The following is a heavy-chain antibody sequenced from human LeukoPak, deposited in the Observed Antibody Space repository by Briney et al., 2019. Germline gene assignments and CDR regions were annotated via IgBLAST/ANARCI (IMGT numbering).Heavy chain of an antibody. CDR2: ISAYNGNT. Sequence: ASVKVSCKASGYTFTSYGISWVRQAPGQGLEWIGWISAYNGNTNYAQKLQGRVTMTTDTSTSTAYMELRSLRSDDTAVYYCARASLGYCSSTSCYSEAPYYMDVWGKGTTVTVSS. D-gene: IGHD2-2*02. CDR3: ARASLGYCSSTSCYSEAPYYMDV. J-gene: IGHJ6*03. V-gene: IGHV1-18*01. CDR1: GYTFTSYG.